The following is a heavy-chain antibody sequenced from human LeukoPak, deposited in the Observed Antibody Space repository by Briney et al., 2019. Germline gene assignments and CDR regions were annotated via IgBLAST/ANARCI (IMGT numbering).Heavy chain of an antibody. J-gene: IGHJ4*02. D-gene: IGHD1-1*01. CDR2: IYSGGST. V-gene: IGHV3-53*01. CDR1: GFTVSSNH. Sequence: GGSLRLSCAASGFTVSSNHMSWVRQAPGKGLEWVSVIYSGGSTDYADSVKCRCTISRDILKNTLYIQMNSLRAEDTAVYYCARGPAGYNWGQGTLVTVSS. CDR3: ARGPAGYN.